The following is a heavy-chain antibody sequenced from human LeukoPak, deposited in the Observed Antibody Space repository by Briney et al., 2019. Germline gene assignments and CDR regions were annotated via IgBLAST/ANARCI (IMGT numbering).Heavy chain of an antibody. CDR2: IKQDGSEK. V-gene: IGHV3-7*01. Sequence: PGGSLRLSCAASGFTFSSYWMSWVRQAPGKGLEWVANIKQDGSEKYYVDSVKGRFTISRDNAKSSLYLQMNSLRAEDTAVYYCARDYYDYVWGSYRSPHRFEQSFDYWGQGTLVTVSS. CDR1: GFTFSSYW. CDR3: ARDYYDYVWGSYRSPHRFEQSFDY. D-gene: IGHD3-16*02. J-gene: IGHJ4*02.